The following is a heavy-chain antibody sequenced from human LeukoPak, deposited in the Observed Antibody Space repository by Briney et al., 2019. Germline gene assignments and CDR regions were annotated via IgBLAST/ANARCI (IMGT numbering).Heavy chain of an antibody. CDR2: IAYDGSNK. CDR3: AKDFCNDGSCPPDY. V-gene: IGHV3-30-3*01. CDR1: RFTFNSYA. Sequence: PGGSLRLSCAASRFTFNSYAMHWVRQASGKGLEWVAVIAYDGSNKYYADSVKGRFIISRDNSRNTLYLQMNSLRAEDTAVYFCAKDFCNDGSCPPDYWGQGTLVTVSS. J-gene: IGHJ4*02. D-gene: IGHD2-15*01.